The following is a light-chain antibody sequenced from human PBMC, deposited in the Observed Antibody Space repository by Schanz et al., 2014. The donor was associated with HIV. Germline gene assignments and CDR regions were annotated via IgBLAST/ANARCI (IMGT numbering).Light chain of an antibody. CDR2: GAS. Sequence: EIVLTQSPGTLSLSPGERATLSCRASQSIDSSYLAWYQQKPGQAPRLLIYGASSRATGIPDRFGGSGSGTDFTLTISSLEPEDFAVYYCQQRSSWPLLTFGGGTKVEVK. CDR3: QQRSSWPLLT. J-gene: IGKJ4*01. CDR1: QSIDSSY. V-gene: IGKV3D-20*02.